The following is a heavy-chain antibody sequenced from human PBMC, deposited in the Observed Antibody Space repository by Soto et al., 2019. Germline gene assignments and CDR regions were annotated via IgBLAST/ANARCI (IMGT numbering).Heavy chain of an antibody. CDR3: ARSQGSSTSLEIYYYYYYGMDV. CDR2: IIPISDTT. D-gene: IGHD2-2*01. J-gene: IGHJ6*02. Sequence: SVKVSCKASGGTFSSYAISWVRQAPGQGLEWMGGIIPISDTTNYAQKFQGRVTITADESTSTAYMELSSLRSEDTAVYYCARSQGSSTSLEIYYYYYYGMDVWGQGTTVTV. CDR1: GGTFSSYA. V-gene: IGHV1-69*13.